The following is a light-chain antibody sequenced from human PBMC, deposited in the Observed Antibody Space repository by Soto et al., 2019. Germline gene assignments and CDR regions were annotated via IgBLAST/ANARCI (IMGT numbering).Light chain of an antibody. J-gene: IGKJ1*01. CDR1: QDIISD. Sequence: DIQLTQSPSSLSASIGDRVTITCRASQDIISDLGWYQQKPGKAPKRLVFLASRLQSGVPSRFSGSGSGTEFTLTISSLQPEDVATYYRLQHNSYSWTFGQGTKVDIK. CDR2: LAS. CDR3: LQHNSYSWT. V-gene: IGKV1-17*01.